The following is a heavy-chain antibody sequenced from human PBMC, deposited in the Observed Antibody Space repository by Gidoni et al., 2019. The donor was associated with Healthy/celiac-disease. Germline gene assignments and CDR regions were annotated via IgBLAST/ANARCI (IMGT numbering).Heavy chain of an antibody. CDR1: GYTFTGYY. V-gene: IGHV1-2*06. CDR3: AQGEWFGELFQDNWFDP. J-gene: IGHJ5*02. Sequence: QVQLVQSGAEVKKPGASVKVSCKASGYTFTGYYMHWVRQAPGQGLEWMGRINPNSGGTNYAQKFQGRVTMTRDTSISTAYMELSRLRSDDTAVYYCAQGEWFGELFQDNWFDPWGQGTLVTVSS. D-gene: IGHD3-10*01. CDR2: INPNSGGT.